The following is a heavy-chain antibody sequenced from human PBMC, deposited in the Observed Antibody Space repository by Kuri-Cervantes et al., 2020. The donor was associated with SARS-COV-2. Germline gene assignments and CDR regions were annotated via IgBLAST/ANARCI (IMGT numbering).Heavy chain of an antibody. V-gene: IGHV1-69*05. CDR2: IIPIFGTA. D-gene: IGHD1-26*01. J-gene: IGHJ6*03. CDR1: GGTFSSYA. CDR3: ARVAVGATHPNYYMDV. Sequence: SVKVSCKASGGTFSSYAISWVRQAPGQGLEWMGGIIPIFGTANYAQKFQGRVTMTRDTSISTAYMELSRLRSDDTAVYYCARVAVGATHPNYYMDVWGKGTTVTVSS.